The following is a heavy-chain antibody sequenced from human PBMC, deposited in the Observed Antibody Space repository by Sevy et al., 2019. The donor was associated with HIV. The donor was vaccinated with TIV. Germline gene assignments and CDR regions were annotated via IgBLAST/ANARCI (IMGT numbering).Heavy chain of an antibody. J-gene: IGHJ6*02. V-gene: IGHV4-4*07. CDR2: IYTSGST. Sequence: SETLSLTCTVSSGSISSYYWSWIRQPAGKGLEWIGRIYTSGSTNYNPSLKSRVTMSVDTSKNQFSLKLSSVTAADTAVYYCARDQVDYCSGGSCYPYYYYGMDVWGQGTTVTVSS. D-gene: IGHD2-15*01. CDR3: ARDQVDYCSGGSCYPYYYYGMDV. CDR1: SGSISSYY.